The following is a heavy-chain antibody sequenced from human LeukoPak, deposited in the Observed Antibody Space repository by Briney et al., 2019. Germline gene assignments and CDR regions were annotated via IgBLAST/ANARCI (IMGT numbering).Heavy chain of an antibody. Sequence: SETLSLTCAVYGVSFSGYYWSWIRQPPGKGLEWIGEINQSGSTNYNPSLKSRVTISVDTSKNEFSLKLSSVTAADTAVYYCARVSAWSSTSHSTYGMDVWGQGTTVTVSS. CDR1: GVSFSGYY. D-gene: IGHD2-2*01. V-gene: IGHV4-34*01. CDR2: INQSGST. J-gene: IGHJ6*02. CDR3: ARVSAWSSTSHSTYGMDV.